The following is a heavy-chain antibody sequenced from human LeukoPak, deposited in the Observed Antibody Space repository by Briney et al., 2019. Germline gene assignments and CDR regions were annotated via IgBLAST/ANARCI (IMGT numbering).Heavy chain of an antibody. CDR3: ARGRRRIAAAGATPPAPYFDY. CDR2: IKQDGSEK. V-gene: IGHV3-7*04. CDR1: GFTFSSYW. Sequence: GGSLRLSCAASGFTFSSYWMNWVRQAPGKGLEWVANIKQDGSEKYYVDSVKGRFTISRDNAKNSLYLQMNSLRAEDTAVYYCARGRRRIAAAGATPPAPYFDYWGQGTLVTVSS. J-gene: IGHJ4*02. D-gene: IGHD6-13*01.